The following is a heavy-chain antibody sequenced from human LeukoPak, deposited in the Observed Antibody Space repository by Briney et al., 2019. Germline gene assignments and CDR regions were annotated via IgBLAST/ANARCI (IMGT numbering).Heavy chain of an antibody. CDR3: ARGAYSSSSNDY. D-gene: IGHD6-6*01. Sequence: ASVTVSCTASGYTFASYGISWVRQAPGQGLEWLGWISAYNGNTNYAQKLQGRVTMTTDTSTSTAYMELRSLRSDDTAVYYCARGAYSSSSNDYWGQGTLVTVSS. CDR2: ISAYNGNT. V-gene: IGHV1-18*01. J-gene: IGHJ4*02. CDR1: GYTFASYG.